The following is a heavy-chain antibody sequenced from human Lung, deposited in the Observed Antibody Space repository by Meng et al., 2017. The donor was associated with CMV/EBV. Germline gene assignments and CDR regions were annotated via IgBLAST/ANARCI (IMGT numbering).Heavy chain of an antibody. D-gene: IGHD6-13*01. CDR2: ISYDGSNK. V-gene: IGHV3-30-3*01. J-gene: IGHJ6*02. Sequence: SXAASGFTFSSYAMHWVRQAPGKGLEWVAVISYDGSNKYYADSVKGRFTISRDNSKNTLYLQMNSLRAEDTAVYYCARPTAGYYYYYGMDVWGQGXTVTVSS. CDR3: ARPTAGYYYYYGMDV. CDR1: GFTFSSYA.